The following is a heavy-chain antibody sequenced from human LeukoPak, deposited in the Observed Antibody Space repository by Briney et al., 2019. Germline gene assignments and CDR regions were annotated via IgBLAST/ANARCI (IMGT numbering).Heavy chain of an antibody. CDR3: AKDRDDYGDDC. CDR2: IRSDGSNK. J-gene: IGHJ4*02. CDR1: GFTFDDFG. V-gene: IGHV3-30*02. D-gene: IGHD4-17*01. Sequence: GGSLRLSCAASGFTFDDFGMHWVRQAPGKGLEWVALIRSDGSNKYYADSVKGRFTISRDNSKNTLYLQMSSLRVEDTAVYYCAKDRDDYGDDCWGQGILVTVSS.